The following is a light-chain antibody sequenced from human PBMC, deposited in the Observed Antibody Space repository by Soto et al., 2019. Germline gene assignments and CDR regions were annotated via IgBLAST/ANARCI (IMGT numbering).Light chain of an antibody. V-gene: IGLV2-18*01. Sequence: QSALTQPPSVSGSPGQSVTISCTGTSTDFVSYNRVSWYQQPPGTAPKLMIYEVSKRPSGVPDRVSGSKSGNTASLTISGLQAADEADYYCSLYTSENAYVFGTGTKLTVL. CDR1: STDFVSYNR. CDR2: EVS. CDR3: SLYTSENAYV. J-gene: IGLJ1*01.